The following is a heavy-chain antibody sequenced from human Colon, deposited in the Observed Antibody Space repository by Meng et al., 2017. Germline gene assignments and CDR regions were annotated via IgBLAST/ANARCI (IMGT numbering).Heavy chain of an antibody. J-gene: IGHJ4*02. Sequence: QVQIQQGGAGLLKPSETLSLTCAVSGGSFSGFYWSWIRQPPGKGLEWIGYISNSGSTYYNPSLKSRTTISIDTSKNQFSLNLFSLTVADTAVYYCARTGLHSYYFDYWGQGTLVTVSS. V-gene: IGHV4-34*02. D-gene: IGHD2-21*01. CDR2: ISNSGST. CDR1: GGSFSGFY. CDR3: ARTGLHSYYFDY.